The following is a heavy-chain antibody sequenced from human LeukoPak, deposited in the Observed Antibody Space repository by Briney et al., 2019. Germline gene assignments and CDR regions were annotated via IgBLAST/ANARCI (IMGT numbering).Heavy chain of an antibody. J-gene: IGHJ4*02. CDR3: ASDRDSSGYYPDY. CDR1: GITFSTYG. D-gene: IGHD3-22*01. CDR2: ISYDGSNK. V-gene: IGHV3-30*03. Sequence: GGSLRLSCAASGITFSTYGMHWVRQAPGKGLEWVAVISYDGSNKYYADSVKGRFTISRDNSKNTPYLQMNSLRAEDTAAYYCASDRDSSGYYPDYWGQGTLVTVSS.